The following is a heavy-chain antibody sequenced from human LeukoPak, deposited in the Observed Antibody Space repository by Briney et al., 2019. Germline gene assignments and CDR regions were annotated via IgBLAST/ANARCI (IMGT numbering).Heavy chain of an antibody. V-gene: IGHV1-69*13. CDR3: ARSIRNGPYYCYYMDV. CDR1: GYTFSSYA. D-gene: IGHD2-8*01. Sequence: SVKVSCKASGYTFSSYAISWVRQAPGQGLEWMGGIIPIFGTANYAQKFQGRVTITADESTSTAYMELSSLRSEDTAVYYCARSIRNGPYYCYYMDVWGKGTTVTVSS. CDR2: IIPIFGTA. J-gene: IGHJ6*03.